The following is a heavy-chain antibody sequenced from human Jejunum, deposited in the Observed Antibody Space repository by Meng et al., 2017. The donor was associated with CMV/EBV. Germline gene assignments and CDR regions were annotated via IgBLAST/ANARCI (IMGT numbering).Heavy chain of an antibody. CDR3: ASFPPPGKQWLVADY. J-gene: IGHJ4*02. V-gene: IGHV4-4*02. Sequence: QWQLQEPGPGLVKPSGSLSLTCAVSGGSISSSNWWSWVRQPPGKGLEWIGEIYHSGSTNYNPSLKSRVTISVDKSKNQFSLKLSSVTAADTAVYYCASFPPPGKQWLVADYWGQGTLVTVSS. D-gene: IGHD6-19*01. CDR1: GGSISSSNW. CDR2: IYHSGST.